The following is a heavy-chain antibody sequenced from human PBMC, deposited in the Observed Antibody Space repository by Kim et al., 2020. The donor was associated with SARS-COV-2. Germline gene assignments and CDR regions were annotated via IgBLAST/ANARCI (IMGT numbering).Heavy chain of an antibody. J-gene: IGHJ1*01. CDR3: ARAAGDFFHY. CDR2: MHASDGDT. V-gene: IGHV1-8*01. Sequence: ASVKVSCKASGFTLSKYQINWVRQAPGQGLEWMGWMHASDGDTSYAQKFQGRVTMTTNISINTAYMELSSLISEDTAAYYCARAAGDFFHYCDHCSLVAV. D-gene: IGHD4-17*01. CDR1: GFTLSKYQ.